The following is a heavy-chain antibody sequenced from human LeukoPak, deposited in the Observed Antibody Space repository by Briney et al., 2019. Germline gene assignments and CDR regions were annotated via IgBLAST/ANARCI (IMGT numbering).Heavy chain of an antibody. D-gene: IGHD3-10*01. V-gene: IGHV3-64*04. CDR2: ISSNGGST. CDR1: GFTFSSYA. J-gene: IGHJ4*02. Sequence: GGSLRLSCSASGFTFSSYAMHWVRQAPGKGLEYVSAISSNGGSTYYADSVKGRFTISRDNAKNSVHLQMNSLRAEDTAVYYCARDQGGSGGNWGQGTLVTVSS. CDR3: ARDQGGSGGN.